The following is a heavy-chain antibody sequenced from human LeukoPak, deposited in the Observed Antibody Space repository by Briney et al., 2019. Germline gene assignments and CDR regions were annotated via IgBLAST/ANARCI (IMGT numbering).Heavy chain of an antibody. CDR1: GFTFSSHS. D-gene: IGHD3/OR15-3a*01. J-gene: IGHJ5*02. CDR2: IRGSGGTT. Sequence: GGSLRLSCAASGFTFSSHSMSWVRQAPGQGLEWVSSIRGSGGTTYYADSVQGRSTISRDNSKNTLYLQMNSLRAEDTAIYYCANDLPGWTWFDTWGQGTLVTVSS. CDR3: ANDLPGWTWFDT. V-gene: IGHV3-23*01.